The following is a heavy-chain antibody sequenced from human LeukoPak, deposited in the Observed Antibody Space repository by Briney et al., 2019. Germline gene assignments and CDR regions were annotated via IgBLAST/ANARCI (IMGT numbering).Heavy chain of an antibody. D-gene: IGHD4-23*01. CDR3: ARVSERYGGINFDY. Sequence: ASVKVSCKASGYTFTNYHIHWVRQAPGQGLEWIGIINPGGGSTSYAQRFQGRVSMTRDTSTNTVYMELSSLRSEDTAVYYCARVSERYGGINFDYWGQGTLVTVSS. CDR1: GYTFTNYH. J-gene: IGHJ4*02. V-gene: IGHV1-46*01. CDR2: INPGGGST.